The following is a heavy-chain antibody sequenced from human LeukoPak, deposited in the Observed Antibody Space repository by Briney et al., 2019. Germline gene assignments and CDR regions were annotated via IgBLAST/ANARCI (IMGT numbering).Heavy chain of an antibody. CDR1: GFIFSNYA. V-gene: IGHV3-23*01. CDR3: AKDLGYTSGWSDY. Sequence: GSLRLSRAASGFIFSNYAMSWVRQAPGKGLEWVSGISGSGGSTYYADSVKGRFTISRDNSKNTLYLQMNSLRAEDTAVYYCAKDLGYTSGWSDYWGQGTLVTVSS. J-gene: IGHJ4*02. CDR2: ISGSGGST. D-gene: IGHD6-19*01.